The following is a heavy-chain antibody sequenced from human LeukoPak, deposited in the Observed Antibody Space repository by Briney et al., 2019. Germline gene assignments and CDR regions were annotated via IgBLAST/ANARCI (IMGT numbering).Heavy chain of an antibody. V-gene: IGHV4-34*01. J-gene: IGHJ4*02. Sequence: SETLSLTCAVYGGSFSGYYWSWIRQPPGKGLEWIGEINHSGSTNYNPSLKSRVTISVGTSKNQFSLKLSSVTAADTAVYYCARAGVVAARLELRPYYFDYWGQGTLVTVSS. CDR3: ARAGVVAARLELRPYYFDY. D-gene: IGHD2-15*01. CDR1: GGSFSGYY. CDR2: INHSGST.